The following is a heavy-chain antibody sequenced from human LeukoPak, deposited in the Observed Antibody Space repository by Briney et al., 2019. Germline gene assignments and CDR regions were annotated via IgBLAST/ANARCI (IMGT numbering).Heavy chain of an antibody. V-gene: IGHV4-59*01. Sequence: PSETLSLTCTVSGGSISSYYWSWIRQPPGKGLEWIGYMYYSGRTNYNPSLKSRATISVDTSKNQFSLKLSSVTAADTAVYYCARTFSESYYYYGMDVWGQGTTVTVSS. CDR2: MYYSGRT. CDR1: GGSISSYY. J-gene: IGHJ6*02. D-gene: IGHD1-26*01. CDR3: ARTFSESYYYYGMDV.